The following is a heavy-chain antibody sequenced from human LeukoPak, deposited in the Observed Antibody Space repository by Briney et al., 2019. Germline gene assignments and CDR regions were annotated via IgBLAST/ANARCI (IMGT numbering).Heavy chain of an antibody. V-gene: IGHV3-48*02. Sequence: GGSLRLSCAASGFTFSSYPMNWVRQAPGKGLEWVSHITASGTAMFYADSVKGRFAISRDNAKNSLYLQMNSLRDEDTAVYYCASSGSYRFDYWGQGTLVIVSS. CDR3: ASSGSYRFDY. CDR2: ITASGTAM. D-gene: IGHD1-26*01. J-gene: IGHJ4*02. CDR1: GFTFSSYP.